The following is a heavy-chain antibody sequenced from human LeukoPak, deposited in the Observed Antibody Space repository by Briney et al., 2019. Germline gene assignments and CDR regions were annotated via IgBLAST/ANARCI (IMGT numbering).Heavy chain of an antibody. Sequence: GGSLRLSCAASGFTFYDYGMSGVRQAPGKGLEWVSGINWNGGSTGYADSVKGRFTISRDNAKNSLYLQMNSLRAEDTALYYCARGDFWSYFDYWGQGTVVTVSS. CDR1: GFTFYDYG. D-gene: IGHD3-3*01. J-gene: IGHJ4*02. CDR3: ARGDFWSYFDY. V-gene: IGHV3-20*04. CDR2: INWNGGST.